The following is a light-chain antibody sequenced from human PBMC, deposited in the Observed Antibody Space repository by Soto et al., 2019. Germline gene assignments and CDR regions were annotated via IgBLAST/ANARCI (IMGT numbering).Light chain of an antibody. CDR1: GGDVGNYDL. CDR2: EVS. Sequence: QSALTQPASVSGSPGQSITISCAGSGGDVGNYDLLSWYQQIPGKAPKLMLYEVSNRPSGVSHRFSGSKSGNTASLTISGLQAEDEADYYCSSYTSSSTLFGGGTQLTVL. V-gene: IGLV2-23*02. J-gene: IGLJ2*01. CDR3: SSYTSSSTL.